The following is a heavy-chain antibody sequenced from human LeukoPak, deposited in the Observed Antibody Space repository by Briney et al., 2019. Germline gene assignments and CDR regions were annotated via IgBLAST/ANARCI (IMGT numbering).Heavy chain of an antibody. J-gene: IGHJ4*02. Sequence: SETLSLTCAVYGGSFSGYYWSWIRQPPGKGLEWIGEINHSGSTNYNPSLKSRVTISVDTSKNQFSLKLSSVTAADTAVYYCARRIDSPGFDYWGQGTLVTVSS. V-gene: IGHV4-34*01. CDR3: ARRIDSPGFDY. D-gene: IGHD3-9*01. CDR2: INHSGST. CDR1: GGSFSGYY.